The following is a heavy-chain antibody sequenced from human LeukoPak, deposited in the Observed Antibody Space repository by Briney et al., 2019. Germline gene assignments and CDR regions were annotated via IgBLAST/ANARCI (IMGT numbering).Heavy chain of an antibody. CDR2: IYHSGST. CDR3: TRDSSSGWSHFDY. CDR1: GGSISTYY. Sequence: SETLSLTCTVSGGSISTYYWSWIRQPPGKRLEWIGYIYHSGSTKYNPSLKSRVTISVDTSKNQFSLELSSVTAADTAVYYCTRDSSSGWSHFDYWGQGALVTVSS. V-gene: IGHV4-59*01. D-gene: IGHD6-19*01. J-gene: IGHJ4*02.